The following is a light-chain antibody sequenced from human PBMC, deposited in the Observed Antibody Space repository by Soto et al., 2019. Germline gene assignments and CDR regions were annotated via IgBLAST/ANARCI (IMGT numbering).Light chain of an antibody. Sequence: QSVLTQPASVSGSPGQSITISCTRASSVVGSYNFVSWYQQHPGEVPKVLIYEVSKRPSGVSDRFSGSKSGNTASLTISGLQAEDEADYYCCADAGRSTHVFGTGTEVTVL. CDR2: EVS. V-gene: IGLV2-23*02. CDR1: SSVVGSYNF. CDR3: CADAGRSTHV. J-gene: IGLJ1*01.